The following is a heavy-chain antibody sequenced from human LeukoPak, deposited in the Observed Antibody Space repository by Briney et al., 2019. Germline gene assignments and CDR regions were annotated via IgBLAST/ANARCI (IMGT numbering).Heavy chain of an antibody. V-gene: IGHV4-61*02. Sequence: PSQTLSLTCTVSGGSISSGSYYWSWIRQPAGKGLEWIGRIYTSGSTNYNPSLKSRVTISVDTSKNQFSLKLSSVTAADTAVYYCASIVYYDILTGYHDVGYYFDYWGQGTLVTVSS. CDR3: ASIVYYDILTGYHDVGYYFDY. CDR1: GGSISSGSYY. D-gene: IGHD3-9*01. J-gene: IGHJ4*02. CDR2: IYTSGST.